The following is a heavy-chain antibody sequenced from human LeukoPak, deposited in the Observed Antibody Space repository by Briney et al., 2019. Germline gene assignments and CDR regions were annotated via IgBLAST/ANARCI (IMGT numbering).Heavy chain of an antibody. V-gene: IGHV3-21*01. J-gene: IGHJ4*02. CDR1: GFTFSSYS. D-gene: IGHD3-22*01. CDR3: ASHYDSSGQFDY. Sequence: GGSLRLSCAASGFTFSSYSMSWVRQAPGKGLEWVSSISSSSSYICYADSVKGRFTISRDNAKNSLYLQMNSLRAEDTAVYYCASHYDSSGQFDYWGQGTLVTVSS. CDR2: ISSSSSYI.